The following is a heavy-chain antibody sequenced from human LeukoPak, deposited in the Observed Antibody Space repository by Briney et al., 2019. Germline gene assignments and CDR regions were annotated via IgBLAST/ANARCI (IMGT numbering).Heavy chain of an antibody. Sequence: PSETLSLTCAVYGGSFSGYYWSWIRQPPGKGLEWIGEINHSGSTNYNPSLKSRVTISVDTSKNQFSLKLSSVTAADTAVYYCARDREYYDILTDQTPNYFDYWGQGTLVTVSS. V-gene: IGHV4-34*01. CDR2: INHSGST. D-gene: IGHD3-9*01. J-gene: IGHJ4*02. CDR3: ARDREYYDILTDQTPNYFDY. CDR1: GGSFSGYY.